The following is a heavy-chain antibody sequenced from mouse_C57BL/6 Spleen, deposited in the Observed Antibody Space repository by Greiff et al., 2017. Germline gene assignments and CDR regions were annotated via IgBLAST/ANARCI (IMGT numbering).Heavy chain of an antibody. CDR2: IYPGDGDT. CDR1: GYAFSSSW. J-gene: IGHJ2*01. Sequence: QVQLQQSGPELVKPGASVKISCKASGYAFSSSWMNWVKQRPGKGLEWIGRIYPGDGDTNYNGKFKGKATLTADKSSSTAYMQLSSLTSEDSAIYFCARDNSVHDFDYWGQGTTLTVSS. CDR3: ARDNSVHDFDY. D-gene: IGHD1-3*01. V-gene: IGHV1-82*01.